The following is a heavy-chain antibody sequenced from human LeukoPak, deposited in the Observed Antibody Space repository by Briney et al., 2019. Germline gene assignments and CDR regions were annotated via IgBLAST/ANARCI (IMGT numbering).Heavy chain of an antibody. CDR1: AGSINNHY. V-gene: IGHV4-59*11. CDR3: ASVAARYVGMDV. D-gene: IGHD6-6*01. J-gene: IGHJ6*02. Sequence: SETLSLTCTVSAGSINNHYWSWIRQPPGKGLEWIGYIYYSGSTNYNPSLKSRVTISVDTSKKQVSLNLSSVTAADTAVYYCASVAARYVGMDVWGQGTTVTVSS. CDR2: IYYSGST.